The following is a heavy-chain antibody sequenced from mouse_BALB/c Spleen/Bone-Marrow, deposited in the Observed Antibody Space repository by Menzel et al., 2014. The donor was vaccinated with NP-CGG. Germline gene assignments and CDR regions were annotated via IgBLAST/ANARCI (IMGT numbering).Heavy chain of an antibody. CDR3: ARWGDYFDY. CDR2: IDPSDSET. J-gene: IGHJ2*01. CDR1: GYTFTSYW. V-gene: IGHV1-61*01. Sequence: QVQLQQSGAELVRPGTPVKLSCKASGYTFTSYWMNWVKQRPGRGLEWIGRIDPSDSETHYNQKFKDKATLTVDKSSSTANIQLSSLTAEDTAVYYCARWGDYFDYCGQGTTLTVSS.